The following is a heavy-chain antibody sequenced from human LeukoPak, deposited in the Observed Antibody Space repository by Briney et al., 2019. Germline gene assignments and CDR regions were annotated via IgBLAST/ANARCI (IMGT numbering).Heavy chain of an antibody. CDR1: GFTFSSSW. CDR2: VKQDGSEK. CDR3: ASAERWLQHFDY. Sequence: GGPLRLSCAASGFTFSSSWMSWVRQTPGKGLEWVANVKQDGSEKYYVDSVKGRFTISRDNAKNSLYLQMNSLRAEDTAVYYCASAERWLQHFDYWGQGTLVTVSS. D-gene: IGHD5-24*01. J-gene: IGHJ4*02. V-gene: IGHV3-7*02.